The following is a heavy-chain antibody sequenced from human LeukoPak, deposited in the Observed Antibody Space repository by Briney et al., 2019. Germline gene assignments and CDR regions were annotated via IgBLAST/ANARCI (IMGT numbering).Heavy chain of an antibody. CDR2: INRSEST. V-gene: IGHV4-34*01. D-gene: IGHD6-19*01. CDR3: ARCDSGGWFFDS. Sequence: PSETLSLTCDVSGWSFSGFSWNWIRQPPGKGLEWLGEINRSESTKYTPSLKSLVTISIDTSKSQFSLKMNSMTAADTALYYCARCDSGGWFFDSWGQGALVTVSS. J-gene: IGHJ5*01. CDR1: GWSFSGFS.